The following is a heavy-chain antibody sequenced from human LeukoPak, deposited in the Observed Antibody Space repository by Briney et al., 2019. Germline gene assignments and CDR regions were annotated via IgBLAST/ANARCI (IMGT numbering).Heavy chain of an antibody. J-gene: IGHJ4*02. CDR1: GFTFSSYA. D-gene: IGHD3-16*01. CDR3: GKGYYDYVWGSYYFDY. Sequence: QPGGSLRLSCAASGFTFSSYAMSWVRQAPGKGLEWVSAISGSGGSTYYADSVKGRFTISRDNSRDTLYLQMNSLRAEDTAVYYCGKGYYDYVWGSYYFDYWGQGTLVTVSS. CDR2: ISGSGGST. V-gene: IGHV3-23*01.